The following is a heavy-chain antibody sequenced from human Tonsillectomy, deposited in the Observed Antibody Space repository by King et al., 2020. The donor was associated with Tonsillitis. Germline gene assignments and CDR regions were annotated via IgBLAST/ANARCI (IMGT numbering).Heavy chain of an antibody. J-gene: IGHJ4*02. CDR3: AKDYCLYDFWSGYPFDY. D-gene: IGHD3-3*01. CDR2: ISWNSRST. CDR1: GFTFGDYA. Sequence: VQLVESGGGLVQPGRSLRLSCAASGFTFGDYAMHWVRQAPGKGLEWVSGISWNSRSTGYADSVKGRFTLSRDNAKKSLYLQMNSLRAEDTALYYCAKDYCLYDFWSGYPFDYWGQGTLVTVSS. V-gene: IGHV3-9*01.